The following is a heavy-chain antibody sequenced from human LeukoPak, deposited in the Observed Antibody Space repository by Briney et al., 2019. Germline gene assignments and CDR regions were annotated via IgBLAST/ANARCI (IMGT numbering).Heavy chain of an antibody. CDR2: IYYSGST. Sequence: PSETLSLTCTVSGGSFSSGNYYWSWIRQPPGKGLEWIGYIYYSGSTDYNPSLKSRVTISVDTSKNQFSLKLSSVTAADTAVYHCAREAMYSYGNNFDYWGQGTLVTVSS. CDR1: GGSFSSGNYY. D-gene: IGHD5-18*01. CDR3: AREAMYSYGNNFDY. J-gene: IGHJ4*02. V-gene: IGHV4-61*01.